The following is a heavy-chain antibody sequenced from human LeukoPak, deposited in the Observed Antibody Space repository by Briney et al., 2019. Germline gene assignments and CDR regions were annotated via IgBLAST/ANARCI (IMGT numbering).Heavy chain of an antibody. J-gene: IGHJ6*03. V-gene: IGHV3-21*01. Sequence: PGGSLRLSCAASGFTFSSYSMNWVRQAPGKGLEWVSSISSSSSYIYYADSVKGRFTISRDNAKNSLYLQMNSLRAEDTAVYYCARGMYYYGSGNPSYMDVWGKGTTVTISS. CDR1: GFTFSSYS. CDR3: ARGMYYYGSGNPSYMDV. CDR2: ISSSSSYI. D-gene: IGHD3-10*01.